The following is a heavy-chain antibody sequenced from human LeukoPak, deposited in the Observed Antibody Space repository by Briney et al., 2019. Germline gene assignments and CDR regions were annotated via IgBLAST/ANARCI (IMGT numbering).Heavy chain of an antibody. D-gene: IGHD5-12*01. CDR3: AKVMTTKGRGYDYEGGMDY. CDR1: GFIFSSYA. Sequence: GGSLRLSCAASGFIFSSYAMSWVRQAPGKGLEWLSSISGSGGSTYYADCVRGRFTISRDNSKNTLYLQMNSLRAKDTAVYYCAKVMTTKGRGYDYEGGMDYWGQGTLVTVSS. V-gene: IGHV3-23*01. CDR2: ISGSGGST. J-gene: IGHJ4*02.